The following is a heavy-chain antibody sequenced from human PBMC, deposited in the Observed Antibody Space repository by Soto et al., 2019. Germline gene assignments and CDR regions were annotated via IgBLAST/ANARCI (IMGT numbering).Heavy chain of an antibody. Sequence: QVQLQQWGAGLLKPSETLSLTCAVYGGSCSGYYWSWIRQPPGKGLEWIGEINHSGSTNYNPSLKSRVTISVDTSKNQFSLKLSSVTAADTAVYYCARGRAHRITIFGVPYGMDVWGQGTTVTVSS. J-gene: IGHJ6*02. CDR1: GGSCSGYY. CDR3: ARGRAHRITIFGVPYGMDV. D-gene: IGHD3-3*01. V-gene: IGHV4-34*01. CDR2: INHSGST.